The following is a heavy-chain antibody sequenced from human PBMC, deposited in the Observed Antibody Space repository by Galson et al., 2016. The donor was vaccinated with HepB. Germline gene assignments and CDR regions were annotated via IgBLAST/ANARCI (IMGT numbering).Heavy chain of an antibody. CDR3: AKDGTLGTTTQSKGMDV. CDR2: IPYDGSSQ. CDR1: GFAFSIYA. Sequence: SLRLSCAASGFAFSIYAMHWVRQAPGKGLEWVALIPYDGSSQYYADSVRGRFTISRDNSKNTLCLQMDSLRPEDTAVYYCAKDGTLGTTTQSKGMDVWGQGTTVTVSS. J-gene: IGHJ6*02. V-gene: IGHV3-30-3*01. D-gene: IGHD1-26*01.